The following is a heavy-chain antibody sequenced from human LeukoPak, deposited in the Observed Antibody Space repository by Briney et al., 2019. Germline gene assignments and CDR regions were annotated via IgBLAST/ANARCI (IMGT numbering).Heavy chain of an antibody. CDR2: IKQDGSEK. V-gene: IGHV3-7*01. D-gene: IGHD3-10*01. J-gene: IGHJ4*02. CDR1: GFTFSSYW. Sequence: PGGSPRLSCAASGFTFSSYWMSWVRQAPGKGLEWVANIKQDGSEKYYVDSVKGRFTISRDNAKNSLYLQMNSLRAEDTAVYYCARDYYGSGSSHNYWGQGTLVTVSS. CDR3: ARDYYGSGSSHNY.